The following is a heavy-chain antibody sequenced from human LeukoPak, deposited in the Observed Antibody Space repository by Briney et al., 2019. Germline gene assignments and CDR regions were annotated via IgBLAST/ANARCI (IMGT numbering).Heavy chain of an antibody. Sequence: PGGSLRLSCAASGFIFSKDWMNWVRQAPGKGLEWVANINQDGSNKYYVDSVKGRFTISRDNAKNSLYLQMNSLRAEDTAVYYCARDPEHIVGANFDYWGQGTLVTVSS. J-gene: IGHJ4*02. V-gene: IGHV3-7*01. CDR3: ARDPEHIVGANFDY. CDR2: INQDGSNK. CDR1: GFIFSKDW. D-gene: IGHD2-21*01.